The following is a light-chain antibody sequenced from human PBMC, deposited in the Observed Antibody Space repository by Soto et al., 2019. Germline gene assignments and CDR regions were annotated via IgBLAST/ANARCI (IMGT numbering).Light chain of an antibody. V-gene: IGKV3D-11*01. Sequence: VLTQSPVTLSLSPGERATLSCRASQDVGTYVAWYQVRGGQAPRLLISGAFKRATGIPDRINGGGSGADFILTINSLESGDSAVYFCQQGGNWPVTFGQGTRVEIK. J-gene: IGKJ5*01. CDR2: GAF. CDR1: QDVGTY. CDR3: QQGGNWPVT.